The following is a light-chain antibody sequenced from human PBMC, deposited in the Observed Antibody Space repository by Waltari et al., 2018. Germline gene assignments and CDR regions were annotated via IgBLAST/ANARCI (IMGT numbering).Light chain of an antibody. CDR2: QVT. J-gene: IGLJ3*02. Sequence: SALTQPPSASGSPGQSIPISCTGISPDVEGYDPVLWYQQHPGKAPKLLIYQVTKRPSGVPDRFSGSKSDNTASLAVAGLQAEDEADYYCSSYAGGSSLMFGGGTKLTVL. CDR1: SPDVEGYDP. CDR3: SSYAGGSSLM. V-gene: IGLV2-8*01.